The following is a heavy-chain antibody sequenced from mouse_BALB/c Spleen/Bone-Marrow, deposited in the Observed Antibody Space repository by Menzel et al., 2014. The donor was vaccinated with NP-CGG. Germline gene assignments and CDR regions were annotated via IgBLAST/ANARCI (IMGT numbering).Heavy chain of an antibody. CDR2: IDTSDSYT. Sequence: QVQLQQSGAELEMPGASVKMSCKASGYTFTDNWIYWVKQRPGQGLEWIGAIDTSDSYTNYNQKFMGKASLTVDASSSTAYMQVSSLTSDDSAVYYCARGGHDFSLDYWGQGTSVTVSS. J-gene: IGHJ4*01. CDR3: ARGGHDFSLDY. D-gene: IGHD2-4*01. V-gene: IGHV1-69*01. CDR1: GYTFTDNW.